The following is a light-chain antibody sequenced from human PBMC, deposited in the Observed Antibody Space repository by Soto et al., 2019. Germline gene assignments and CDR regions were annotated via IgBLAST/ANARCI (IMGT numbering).Light chain of an antibody. CDR3: SSYTNSDTLEVV. CDR1: NSDDGGYNY. J-gene: IGLJ2*01. CDR2: EIS. V-gene: IGLV2-14*01. Sequence: QSALTQPASVSGSPGQSITISCTGSNSDDGGYNYVSWYQQYPGKAPKLIIFEISNRPSGVSDRFSGSKSGKTASLTISGLQAEDEADYYCSSYTNSDTLEVVSGGGTKLTVL.